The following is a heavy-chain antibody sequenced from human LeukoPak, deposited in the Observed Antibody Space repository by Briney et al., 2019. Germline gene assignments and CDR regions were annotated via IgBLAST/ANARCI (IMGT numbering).Heavy chain of an antibody. V-gene: IGHV3-66*01. Sequence: GSLRLSCAASGFTVSSNYMSWVRQAPGKGLEWVSVIYSGGSTYYADSVKGRFTISRDNSKNTLYLQMNSLRAEDTAVYYCARGYCSGGSCYSEYFQHWGQGTLVTVSS. CDR3: ARGYCSGGSCYSEYFQH. D-gene: IGHD2-15*01. CDR2: IYSGGST. J-gene: IGHJ1*01. CDR1: GFTVSSNY.